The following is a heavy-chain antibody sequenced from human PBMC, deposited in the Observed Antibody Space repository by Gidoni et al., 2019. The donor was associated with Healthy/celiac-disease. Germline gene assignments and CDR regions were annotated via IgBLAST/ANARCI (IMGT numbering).Heavy chain of an antibody. D-gene: IGHD2-2*02. CDR1: GGSTSSSSYY. CDR3: ARRVVVVPAAINYFDY. V-gene: IGHV4-39*01. Sequence: QLPLQESGPGLVKPSATLSLACTVSGGSTSSSSYYWGWIRQLPEKWLEWIGSIYYSGSTDYSPSLKSRVTISVDTSKNQFSLKLSSVTAADTAVYYCARRVVVVPAAINYFDYWGQGTLVTVSS. CDR2: IYYSGST. J-gene: IGHJ4*02.